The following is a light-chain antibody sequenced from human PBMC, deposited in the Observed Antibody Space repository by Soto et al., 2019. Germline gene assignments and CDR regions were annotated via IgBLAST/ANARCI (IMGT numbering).Light chain of an antibody. CDR3: QSYDTRLSGSV. Sequence: QSVLTQPPSEAGAPGQRVTISCAGTSSNIGAGYDVIWYQQVPGTAPKLLIFGNNSRSSGVPDRFSGSKSGTSASLAVTGLQAEDEADYHCQSYDTRLSGSVFGGGTKLTVL. CDR2: GNN. CDR1: SSNIGAGYD. J-gene: IGLJ3*02. V-gene: IGLV1-40*01.